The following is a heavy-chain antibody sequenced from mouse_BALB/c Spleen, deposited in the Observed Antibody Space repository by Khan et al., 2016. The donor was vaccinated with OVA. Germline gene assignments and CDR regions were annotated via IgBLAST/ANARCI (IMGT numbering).Heavy chain of an antibody. J-gene: IGHJ2*01. CDR1: GYSFTDYN. CDR3: ARTDYYGSSYYFDY. CDR2: IDPYNGGT. V-gene: IGHV1S135*01. Sequence: VQLKQSGPELVKPGASVKVSCKASGYSFTDYNIFWVKQSHGKSLEWIGYIDPYNGGTSYNQKFEGKATLTVDKSSSTAFMHLSSLTSEDSAVCDCARTDYYGSSYYFDYWGQGTTLTVSS. D-gene: IGHD1-1*01.